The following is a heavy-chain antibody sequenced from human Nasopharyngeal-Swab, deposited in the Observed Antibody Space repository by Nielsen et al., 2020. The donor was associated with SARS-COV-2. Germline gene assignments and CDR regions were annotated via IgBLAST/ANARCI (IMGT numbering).Heavy chain of an antibody. J-gene: IGHJ4*02. Sequence: SETLSLTCAVYGGSFSGNYWSWIRQPPGKGLEWIGEINHSGSTNYNPSLKSRVTISVDTSKNQFSLKLSSVTAADTAVYYCARSGLRLTGYYLVRNNASFDYWGQGTLVTVSS. CDR2: INHSGST. D-gene: IGHD3-9*01. V-gene: IGHV4-34*01. CDR1: GGSFSGNY. CDR3: ARSGLRLTGYYLVRNNASFDY.